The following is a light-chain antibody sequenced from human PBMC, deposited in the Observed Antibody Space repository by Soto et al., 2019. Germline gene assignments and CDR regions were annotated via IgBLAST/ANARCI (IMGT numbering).Light chain of an antibody. Sequence: EIVLTQSPVTLSLSPGEIATLSCSASQTLSNSFIAWYQQKPGQAPRLLIYDTSSRATGVPDRYSASGSGTDFTLTISRLEPEDFAVFFCQQYGTSEIIFGQGTDWRL. CDR2: DTS. CDR1: QTLSNSF. CDR3: QQYGTSEII. V-gene: IGKV3-20*01. J-gene: IGKJ5*01.